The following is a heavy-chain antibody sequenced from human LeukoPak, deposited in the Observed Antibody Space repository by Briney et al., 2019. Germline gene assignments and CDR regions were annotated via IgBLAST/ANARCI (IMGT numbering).Heavy chain of an antibody. J-gene: IGHJ4*02. Sequence: SETLSLTCAVYGGSFSGYYWSWIRQPPGKGLEWIGEINHSGSTNYNPSLKSRVTISVDTSKNQFSLKLSSVTAADTAVYYCAREVRRYDILTGYYQNNAFDYWGQGTLVTVSS. CDR3: AREVRRYDILTGYYQNNAFDY. CDR1: GGSFSGYY. CDR2: INHSGST. V-gene: IGHV4-34*01. D-gene: IGHD3-9*01.